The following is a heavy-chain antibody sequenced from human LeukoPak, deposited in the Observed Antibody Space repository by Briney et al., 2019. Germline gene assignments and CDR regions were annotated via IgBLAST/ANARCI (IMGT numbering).Heavy chain of an antibody. CDR1: GFTFSRYS. CDR2: ISASSNFI. CDR3: ARDPGYSSGWFDY. J-gene: IGHJ4*02. Sequence: PGGSLRLSCVVSGFTFSRYSMSWVRQAPGKGLEWVSSISASSNFIFYADSVKGRFTISRDNAKKSLYLQMNSVRDEDTAVYYCARDPGYSSGWFDYCGQGALVTVSS. V-gene: IGHV3-21*01. D-gene: IGHD6-19*01.